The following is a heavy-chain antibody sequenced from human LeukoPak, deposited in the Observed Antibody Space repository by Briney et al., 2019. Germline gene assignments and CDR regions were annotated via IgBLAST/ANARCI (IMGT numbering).Heavy chain of an antibody. CDR3: ARDYSTYYDFWSGYYEPYGMDV. CDR1: RFTFSSHW. V-gene: IGHV3-21*01. Sequence: GGSLRLSCTASRFTFSSHWMTWVRQAPGKGLEWVSSISSSSSYIYYADSVKGRFTISRDNAKNSLYLQMNSLRAEDTAVYYCARDYSTYYDFWSGYYEPYGMDVWGQGTTVTVSS. D-gene: IGHD3-3*01. CDR2: ISSSSSYI. J-gene: IGHJ6*02.